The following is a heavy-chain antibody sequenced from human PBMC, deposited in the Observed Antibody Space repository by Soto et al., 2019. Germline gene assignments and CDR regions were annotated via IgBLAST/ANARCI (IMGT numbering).Heavy chain of an antibody. Sequence: ASVKVSCKASGYTFTSYGISWVREAPGQELEWMGWISAYNGNTNYAQKLQGRVTMTTDTSTSTAYMELRSLRSDDTAVYYCARDVGYCSSTSCPHNWFDPWGQGTLVTVSS. D-gene: IGHD2-2*01. CDR1: GYTFTSYG. J-gene: IGHJ5*02. CDR2: ISAYNGNT. CDR3: ARDVGYCSSTSCPHNWFDP. V-gene: IGHV1-18*01.